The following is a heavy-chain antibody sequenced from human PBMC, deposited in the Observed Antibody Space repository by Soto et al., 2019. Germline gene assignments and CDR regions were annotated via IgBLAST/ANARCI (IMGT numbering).Heavy chain of an antibody. Sequence: EGQLVESGGGLVKPGGSLRLSCAASGFAFQTYTMEWLRQPPGKGLEWVSSITISGNYIYYADSVQGRFTISRDNGRNSLYLQMNSLRAADTAVYYCAKVGVLRTNFRWFDLWGQGTLVTVSS. CDR3: AKVGVLRTNFRWFDL. J-gene: IGHJ5*02. V-gene: IGHV3-21*01. CDR1: GFAFQTYT. D-gene: IGHD2-8*01. CDR2: ITISGNYI.